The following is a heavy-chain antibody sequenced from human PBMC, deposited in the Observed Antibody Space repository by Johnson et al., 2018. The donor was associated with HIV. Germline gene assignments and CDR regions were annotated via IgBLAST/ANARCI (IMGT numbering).Heavy chain of an antibody. Sequence: QMLLVESGGGVVQPGRSLRLSCAASGFTFSSYAMHWVRQAPGKGLAWVAVISYDGSNKYYADSVKGRFTISRDNSKSTVFLQMNSLRAEDMTVYYCVREVSNWNYVVQKHDEAFDIWGQGTMVTVSS. D-gene: IGHD1-7*01. CDR2: ISYDGSNK. V-gene: IGHV3-30-3*01. CDR3: VREVSNWNYVVQKHDEAFDI. J-gene: IGHJ3*02. CDR1: GFTFSSYA.